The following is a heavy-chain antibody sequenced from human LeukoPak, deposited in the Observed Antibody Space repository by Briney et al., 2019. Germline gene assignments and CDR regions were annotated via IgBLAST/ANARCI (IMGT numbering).Heavy chain of an antibody. CDR2: IYSDGST. Sequence: GGSLRLACAASGFTVSSNFMSWVRQAPGKGLEWVSVIYSDGSTYYADSVRGRFAISRHNSKNTVYLQMNSLRADDTAVYYCTTGVPSGRWGQGTLVTVSS. CDR3: TTGVPSGR. D-gene: IGHD3-10*01. CDR1: GFTVSSNF. J-gene: IGHJ4*02. V-gene: IGHV3-53*04.